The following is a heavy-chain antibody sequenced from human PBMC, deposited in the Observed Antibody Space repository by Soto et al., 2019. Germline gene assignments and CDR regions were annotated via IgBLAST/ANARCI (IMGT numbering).Heavy chain of an antibody. CDR3: ARDSPIVKVFSGSSYNYYGMDV. CDR2: IRSSGSTK. J-gene: IGHJ6*02. Sequence: PGGSLRLSCAASGFAFSGYEMNWVRQAPGKGLEWLPNIRSSGSTKNYADSVKGRFTISRDNAKNSLYLQMNSLRAEDTAVYYCARDSPIVKVFSGSSYNYYGMDVWGQGTTVTVSS. D-gene: IGHD2-8*01. V-gene: IGHV3-48*03. CDR1: GFAFSGYE.